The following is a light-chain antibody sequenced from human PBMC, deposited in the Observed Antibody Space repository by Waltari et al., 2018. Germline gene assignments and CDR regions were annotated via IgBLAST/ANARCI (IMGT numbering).Light chain of an antibody. J-gene: IGLJ3*02. Sequence: SYELTQPPSVSVSPGQTARIPCSGDAFPNKYAFWYQQKSGQAPVLVIYEDSKRPSGIPERFSGSNSGTMATLTISGAQVEDEADYYCYSADSSGNHRVFGGGTKLTIL. CDR2: EDS. CDR3: YSADSSGNHRV. V-gene: IGLV3-10*01. CDR1: AFPNKY.